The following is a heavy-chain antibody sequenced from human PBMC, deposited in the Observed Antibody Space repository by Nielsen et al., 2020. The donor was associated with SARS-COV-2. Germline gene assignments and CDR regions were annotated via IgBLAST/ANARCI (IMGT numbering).Heavy chain of an antibody. V-gene: IGHV3-30*03. CDR1: GFTFTTSG. J-gene: IGHJ4*02. Sequence: GESLKISCSASGFTFTTSGMHWVRQAPGKGLEWVAVISYDGSNKYYADSVKGRFTISRDNAKNSLHLQMNSLRGEDTALYYCARGFNYGPFDLWGQGTLVTVSS. CDR2: ISYDGSNK. D-gene: IGHD3-10*01. CDR3: ARGFNYGPFDL.